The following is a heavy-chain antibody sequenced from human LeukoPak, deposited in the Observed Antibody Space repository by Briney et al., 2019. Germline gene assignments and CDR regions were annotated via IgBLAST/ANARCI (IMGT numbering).Heavy chain of an antibody. Sequence: GGSLRLSCAASGFTFSSYWMHWVRQAPGKGRVWVSRINSDGSSTSYADSVKGRFTISRDNAKNTLYLQMNSLRAEDTAVYYCASPGGYYYDSSGGGPIDYWGQGTLVTVSS. CDR2: INSDGSST. V-gene: IGHV3-74*01. CDR3: ASPGGYYYDSSGGGPIDY. CDR1: GFTFSSYW. J-gene: IGHJ4*02. D-gene: IGHD3-22*01.